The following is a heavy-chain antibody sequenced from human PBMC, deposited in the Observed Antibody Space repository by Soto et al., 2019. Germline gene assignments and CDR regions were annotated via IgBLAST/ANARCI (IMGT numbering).Heavy chain of an antibody. CDR3: ARGPLCGGVCYDHWFEP. V-gene: IGHV1-3*04. Sequence: QVQLVQSGAEVKKPGASVRVSCRTSGYTFTSYAIHWVRQAPGQGLEWMAWSNIGNGNTKYSQKFQGRVTVSRDTSASTADMELGSLRSEDTAVYYCARGPLCGGVCYDHWFEPWGQGTLVTVSS. J-gene: IGHJ5*02. CDR1: GYTFTSYA. D-gene: IGHD2-21*02. CDR2: SNIGNGNT.